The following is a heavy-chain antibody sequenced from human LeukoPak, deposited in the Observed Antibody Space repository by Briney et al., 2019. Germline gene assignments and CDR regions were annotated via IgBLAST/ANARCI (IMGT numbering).Heavy chain of an antibody. CDR2: IYYSGST. V-gene: IGHV4-34*01. CDR3: ARDLARWEGQDWFDP. J-gene: IGHJ5*02. CDR1: GGSFSGYY. D-gene: IGHD1-26*01. Sequence: SETLSLTCAVYGGSFSGYYWGWIRQPPGKGLEWIGSIYYSGSTYYNPSLKSRVTISVDTSKNQFSLKLSSVTAADTAVYYCARDLARWEGQDWFDPWGQGTLVTVSS.